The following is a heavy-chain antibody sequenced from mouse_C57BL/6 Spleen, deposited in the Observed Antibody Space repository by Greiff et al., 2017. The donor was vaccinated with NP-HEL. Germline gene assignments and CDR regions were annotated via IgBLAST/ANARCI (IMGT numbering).Heavy chain of an antibody. CDR1: GFNIKDYY. Sequence: EVQRVESGAELVKPGASVKLSCTASGFNIKDYYMHWVKQRTEQGLEWIGRIDPEDGETKYAPKFQGKATITADTSSNTAYLQLSSLTSEDTAVYYCARWSTTVVSDFDYWGQGTTLTVSS. D-gene: IGHD1-1*01. CDR2: IDPEDGET. V-gene: IGHV14-2*01. J-gene: IGHJ2*01. CDR3: ARWSTTVVSDFDY.